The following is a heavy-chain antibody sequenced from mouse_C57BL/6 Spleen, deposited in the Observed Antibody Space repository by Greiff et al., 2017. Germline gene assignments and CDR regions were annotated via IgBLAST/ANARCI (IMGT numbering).Heavy chain of an antibody. Sequence: QVQLKQSGPELVKPGASVKLSCKASGYTFTSYWMHWVKQRPGRGLEWIGRIAPNSGGTKYNEKFKSKATLTVDKPSSTAYMQLSSLTSEDSAVYYCARGDYYGDYWGQGTTLTVSS. J-gene: IGHJ2*01. CDR2: IAPNSGGT. CDR3: ARGDYYGDY. D-gene: IGHD1-1*01. V-gene: IGHV1-72*01. CDR1: GYTFTSYW.